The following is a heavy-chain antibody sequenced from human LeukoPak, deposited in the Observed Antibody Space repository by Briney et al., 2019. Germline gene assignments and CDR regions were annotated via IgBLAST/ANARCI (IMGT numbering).Heavy chain of an antibody. J-gene: IGHJ4*02. CDR2: ISTSGST. Sequence: SETLSLTCTVPGGSISNYYWSRIRQPAGQGLKWIGHISTSGSTNYNPSLKSRATISNDNSNNQFSLKLSSATAADTAVYYCARDRGVTVPGRRLDYWGQGTLVTVSS. V-gene: IGHV4-4*07. D-gene: IGHD6-19*01. CDR1: GGSISNYY. CDR3: ARDRGVTVPGRRLDY.